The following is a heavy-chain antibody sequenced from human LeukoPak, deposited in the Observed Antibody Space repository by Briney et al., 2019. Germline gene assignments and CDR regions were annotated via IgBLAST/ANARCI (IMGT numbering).Heavy chain of an antibody. CDR3: ARPGIAVAGEFFDY. V-gene: IGHV3-21*01. J-gene: IGHJ4*02. D-gene: IGHD6-19*01. CDR1: GFSFSTYA. Sequence: GGSLRLSCAASGFSFSTYAMTWLRQAPGKGLEWVSFIRSSSSYIYYADSVKGRFTISRDNAKNSLYLQMNSLRAEDTAAYYCARPGIAVAGEFFDYWGQGTLVTVSS. CDR2: IRSSSSYI.